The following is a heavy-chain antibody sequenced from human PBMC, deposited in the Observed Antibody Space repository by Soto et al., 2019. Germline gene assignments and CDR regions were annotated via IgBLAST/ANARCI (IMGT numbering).Heavy chain of an antibody. CDR3: ARDKRDLRFLEWSYYFDY. D-gene: IGHD3-3*01. Sequence: QVQLVESGGGVVQPGRSLRLSCAPSGFTFSNYAMHWVRQAPGKGLEWVAVISYDGSNKYYADSVKGRFTISRDNSKNTLYVQMNSLRAEDTAVYYCARDKRDLRFLEWSYYFDYWGQGTLVTVSS. J-gene: IGHJ4*02. V-gene: IGHV3-30-3*01. CDR2: ISYDGSNK. CDR1: GFTFSNYA.